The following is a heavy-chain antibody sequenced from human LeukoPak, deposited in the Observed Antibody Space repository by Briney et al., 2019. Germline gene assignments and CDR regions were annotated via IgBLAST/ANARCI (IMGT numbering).Heavy chain of an antibody. V-gene: IGHV4-4*07. Sequence: SETLSLTCTVSGGSISSYYWSWIRQPAGKGLEWIGRIYTSGSTNYNPSLKSRVTISVDKSKNQFSLNLSSVTAADTAVYYCARLAGYQLLGGPYYCYYMDVWGKGTTVTVSS. CDR3: ARLAGYQLLGGPYYCYYMDV. D-gene: IGHD2-2*01. CDR2: IYTSGST. J-gene: IGHJ6*03. CDR1: GGSISSYY.